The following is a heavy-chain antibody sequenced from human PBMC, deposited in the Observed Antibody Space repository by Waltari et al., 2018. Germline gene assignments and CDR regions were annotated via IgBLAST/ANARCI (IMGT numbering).Heavy chain of an antibody. CDR2: VDPEDGET. J-gene: IGHJ6*03. CDR3: ATYSGSYPNYYYYYMDV. V-gene: IGHV1-69-2*01. CDR1: GYTFTDYY. D-gene: IGHD1-26*01. Sequence: EVQLVQSGAEVKKPGATVKISCKVSGYTFTDYYMHWVQQAPGQGLEWMGLVDPEDGETIYAEKFQGRVTITADTSTDTAYMELSSLRSEDTAVYYCATYSGSYPNYYYYYMDVWGKGTTVTVSS.